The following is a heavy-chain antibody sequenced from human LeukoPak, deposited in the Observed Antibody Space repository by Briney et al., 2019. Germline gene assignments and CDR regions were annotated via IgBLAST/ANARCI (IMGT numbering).Heavy chain of an antibody. CDR2: INHSGST. J-gene: IGHJ4*02. D-gene: IGHD3-10*01. V-gene: IGHV4-34*01. CDR3: VRYYGSGRDADY. Sequence: PSETLSLTCAVYGGSFSGYYWSWIRQPPGKGLEWIGEINHSGSTNSNPSLKSRVTISVDTSKNIFSLKVKSVTAADTAVYFCVRYYGSGRDADYWGQGTLVTVSS. CDR1: GGSFSGYY.